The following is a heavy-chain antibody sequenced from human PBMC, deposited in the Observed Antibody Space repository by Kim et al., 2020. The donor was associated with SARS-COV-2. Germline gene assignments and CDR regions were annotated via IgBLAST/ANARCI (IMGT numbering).Heavy chain of an antibody. CDR1: GLTVSSNY. V-gene: IGHV3-53*01. Sequence: GGSLRLSCAASGLTVSSNYMSWVRQAPGKGLEWVSVIYSGGGTAFADSLKGRFTISRDNSKNKLYLQMNSLRAEDTAMYYCARMTSGSYYYFDYWGQGTLVTVSS. CDR3: ARMTSGSYYYFDY. D-gene: IGHD1-26*01. CDR2: IYSGGGT. J-gene: IGHJ4*02.